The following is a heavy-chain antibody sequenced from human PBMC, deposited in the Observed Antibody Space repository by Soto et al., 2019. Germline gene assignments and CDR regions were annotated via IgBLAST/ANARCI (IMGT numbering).Heavy chain of an antibody. CDR1: GGSISSDY. J-gene: IGHJ5*02. CDR2: VYHSWST. CDR3: ARFGTSPNGNWFDP. V-gene: IGHV4-59*01. D-gene: IGHD3-10*01. Sequence: LSLTCTVSGGSISSDYWNWIRQPPGKGLEWIGYVYHSWSTKYNPSLKSRVTISVDTSKNQLSLKLSSVTAADTAVYYCARFGTSPNGNWFDPWGQGTLVTVSS.